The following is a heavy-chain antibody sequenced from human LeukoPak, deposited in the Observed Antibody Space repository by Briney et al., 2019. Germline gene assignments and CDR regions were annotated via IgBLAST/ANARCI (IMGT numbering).Heavy chain of an antibody. D-gene: IGHD4-23*01. CDR1: GGTFSSYA. V-gene: IGHV1-69*04. CDR3: ARGVDYGDKSWFDP. J-gene: IGHJ5*02. Sequence: GASVKVSCKASGGTFSSYAISWVRQAPGQGLEWMGRIIPILGIANYAQKFQGRVTITADKSTSTAYMELSSLRSEDTAVYYCARGVDYGDKSWFDPWGQGTLVTVSS. CDR2: IIPILGIA.